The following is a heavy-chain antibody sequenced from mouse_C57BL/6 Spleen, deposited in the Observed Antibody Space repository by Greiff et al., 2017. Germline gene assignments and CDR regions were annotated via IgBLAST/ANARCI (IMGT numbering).Heavy chain of an antibody. J-gene: IGHJ2*01. V-gene: IGHV1-55*01. CDR3: VREDSNSHYFDY. CDR2: IYPCSGCT. Sequence: QVQLQQSGAELVKPGASVKMSCKASGYTFTSYWINWVKQRPGQGLEWIGVIYPCSGCTNYNEKFKSKATLTVDTSSSTAYMQLSSLTSGDSAVYYCVREDSNSHYFDYWGQGTTLTVSS. CDR1: GYTFTSYW. D-gene: IGHD2-5*01.